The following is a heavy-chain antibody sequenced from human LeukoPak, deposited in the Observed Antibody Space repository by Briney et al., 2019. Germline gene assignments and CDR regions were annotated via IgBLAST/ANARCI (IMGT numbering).Heavy chain of an antibody. CDR3: AKRASDYDYVWGSLGCDY. D-gene: IGHD3-16*01. CDR1: GFTFSSYA. Sequence: GGSLRLSCAASGFTFSSYAMSWVRQAPGKGLEWVSGISGSGGSTYYADSVKGRFTISRDNSKNTLYLQMNSLRAEDTAVYYCAKRASDYDYVWGSLGCDYWGQGTLVTVSS. V-gene: IGHV3-23*01. CDR2: ISGSGGST. J-gene: IGHJ4*02.